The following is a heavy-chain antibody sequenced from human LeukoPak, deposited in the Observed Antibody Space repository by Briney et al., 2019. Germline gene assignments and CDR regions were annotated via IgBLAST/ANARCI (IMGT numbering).Heavy chain of an antibody. CDR2: ISGSGGST. V-gene: IGHV3-23*01. J-gene: IGHJ4*02. Sequence: QSGGSLRLSCAASGFTFSNYAMSWVRQAPGKGLEWVSGISGSGGSTYYADSVKGHFTISRDNSKNTLHLQMNSLRAEDTAIYYCAKAIHYGSGSYRYYFDDWGQGTLVTVSS. CDR3: AKAIHYGSGSYRYYFDD. D-gene: IGHD3-10*01. CDR1: GFTFSNYA.